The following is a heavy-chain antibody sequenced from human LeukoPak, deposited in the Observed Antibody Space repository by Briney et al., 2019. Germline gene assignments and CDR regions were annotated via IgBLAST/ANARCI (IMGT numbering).Heavy chain of an antibody. CDR1: GYTFTSYA. J-gene: IGHJ4*02. D-gene: IGHD3-3*01. Sequence: ASVKVSCKASGYTFTSYAMHWVRQAPGQRLEWMGWSNTVSGNTRYSQNFQGRVTITRDTSASTAYMELSYLKSEDTAIYYCANWAGAPADYFSGPPDYWGQDTLVTVSS. V-gene: IGHV1-3*04. CDR2: SNTVSGNT. CDR3: ANWAGAPADYFSGPPDY.